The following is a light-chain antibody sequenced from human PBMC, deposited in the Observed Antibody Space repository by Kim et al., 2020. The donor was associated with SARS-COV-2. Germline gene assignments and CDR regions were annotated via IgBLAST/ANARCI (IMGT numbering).Light chain of an antibody. V-gene: IGLV3-1*01. J-gene: IGLJ1*01. CDR3: QAWDSNTGV. Sequence: VSPRQTASITCSGDKLGDKFACWFQQKPGQSPVLVIYQDNKRPSGIPERFSGSNSGNTATLTISGTQAMDEADYYCQAWDSNTGVFGTGTKVTVL. CDR2: QDN. CDR1: KLGDKF.